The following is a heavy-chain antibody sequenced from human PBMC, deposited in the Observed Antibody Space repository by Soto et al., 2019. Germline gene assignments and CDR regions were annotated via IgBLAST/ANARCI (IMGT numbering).Heavy chain of an antibody. CDR2: IYYSGST. J-gene: IGHJ4*02. CDR1: GGSISSYY. D-gene: IGHD3-22*01. Sequence: SETLSLTCTVSGGSISSYYWSWIRQPPGKGLEWIGYIYYSGSTNYNPSLKSRVTISVDTSKNQFSLKLSSVTAADTAVYYCARVTYYYDSSGYYGYYFDYWGQGPLVTVS. CDR3: ARVTYYYDSSGYYGYYFDY. V-gene: IGHV4-59*01.